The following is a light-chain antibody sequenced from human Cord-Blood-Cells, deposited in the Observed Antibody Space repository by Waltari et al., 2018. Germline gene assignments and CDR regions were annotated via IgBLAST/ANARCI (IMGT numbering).Light chain of an antibody. CDR2: EGS. Sequence: QSRLAQPPSVSGFPGQPITISRTGTSSGVGRYNLVSWYQQHPGKAPKHMFYEGSKRPSGVSNRFSGSKSGNTASLTISGLQSEDEADYYCCSYAGSSTWVFGGGTKLTVL. J-gene: IGLJ3*02. V-gene: IGLV2-23*01. CDR3: CSYAGSSTWV. CDR1: SSGVGRYNL.